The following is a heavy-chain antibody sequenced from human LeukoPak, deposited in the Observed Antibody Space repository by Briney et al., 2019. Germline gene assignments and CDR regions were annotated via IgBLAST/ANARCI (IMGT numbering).Heavy chain of an antibody. V-gene: IGHV4-4*07. J-gene: IGHJ4*02. D-gene: IGHD6-13*01. CDR3: ARDREHSSSWYYFDY. CDR2: VYTSGST. Sequence: SETLSLTCTVSGGSISSYYWSGIRQPAGKGLEWIGRVYTSGSTNYNPSLKSRVTMSVDTSKNQFSLKLSSVTAADTAVYYCARDREHSSSWYYFDYWGQGTLVTVSS. CDR1: GGSISSYY.